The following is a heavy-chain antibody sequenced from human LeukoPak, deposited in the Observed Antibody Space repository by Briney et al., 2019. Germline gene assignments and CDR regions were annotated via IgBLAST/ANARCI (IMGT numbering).Heavy chain of an antibody. Sequence: GGSLRLSCAASGFTFSNSDMSWVRQPPGEGLEWVSSVSASGGSTYYAGSVKGPFTISRDNSKNTLYLQMNSLRAEDTAVYYCAKLTSTWGQGTLVTVSS. D-gene: IGHD4/OR15-4a*01. CDR1: GFTFSNSD. CDR2: VSASGGST. V-gene: IGHV3-23*01. J-gene: IGHJ5*02. CDR3: AKLTST.